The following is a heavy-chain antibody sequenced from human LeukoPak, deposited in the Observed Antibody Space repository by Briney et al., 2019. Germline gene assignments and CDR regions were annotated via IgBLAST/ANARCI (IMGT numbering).Heavy chain of an antibody. J-gene: IGHJ4*02. Sequence: VKVSCKASGYTFTSYDFYWVRQATGQGLEWMGWITPANAKTGYAQKFQGRLTITRNTSISTVYMELSTLRSEDTAVYYCARGGRPADYWGQGILVTVSS. CDR2: ITPANAKT. V-gene: IGHV1-8*01. CDR3: ARGGRPADY. CDR1: GYTFTSYD.